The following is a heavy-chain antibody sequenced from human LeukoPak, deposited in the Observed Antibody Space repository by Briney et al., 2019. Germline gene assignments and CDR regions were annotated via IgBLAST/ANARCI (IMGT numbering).Heavy chain of an antibody. D-gene: IGHD2-15*01. J-gene: IGHJ4*02. Sequence: ASVKVSCKASGGIFSSYAISWVRQAPGQGLEWMGRIIPILGIANYAQKFQGRVTITADKSTSTAYMELSSLRSEDTAVYYCARGTQNRYCSGGSCYSAAYFDYWGQGTLVTVSS. CDR3: ARGTQNRYCSGGSCYSAAYFDY. V-gene: IGHV1-69*04. CDR1: GGIFSSYA. CDR2: IIPILGIA.